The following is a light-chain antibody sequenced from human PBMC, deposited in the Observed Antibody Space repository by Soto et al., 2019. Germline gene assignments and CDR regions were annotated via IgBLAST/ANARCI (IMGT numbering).Light chain of an antibody. Sequence: DIQMTQSPSSLSSSLGDRVTITCLASQTINNYLNWYQQKPGKAPRLMIHTTSNLQSGVPSRFSASGTGTDFTLTISSLQPEDSATYYCQQSFSTPQTFGGGTKVDIK. CDR2: TTS. CDR3: QQSFSTPQT. CDR1: QTINNY. V-gene: IGKV1-39*01. J-gene: IGKJ4*01.